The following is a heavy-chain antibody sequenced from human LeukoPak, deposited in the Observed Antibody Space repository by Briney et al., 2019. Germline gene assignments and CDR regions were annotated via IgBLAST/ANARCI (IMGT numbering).Heavy chain of an antibody. CDR1: VASMSIFH. V-gene: IGHV4-59*01. D-gene: IGHD3-22*01. CDR3: ARADRSGFD. J-gene: IGHJ4*01. CDR2: IYYSGTT. Sequence: PSETLSLTCTVCVASMSIFHWSGRRESPGEGGEWIGNIYYSGTTNYNQSLKSPVRLSVDTSAKPFCLQLNSVTAAETAIYHCARADRSGFD.